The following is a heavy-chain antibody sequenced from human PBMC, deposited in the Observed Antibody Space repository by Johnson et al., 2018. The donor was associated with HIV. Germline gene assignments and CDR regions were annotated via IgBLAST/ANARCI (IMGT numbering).Heavy chain of an antibody. CDR3: ARELYCYGSGSYYDI. V-gene: IGHV3-30*04. Sequence: QVQLVESGGGVVQPGGSLRLSCAASGFTFSSYAMHWVRQAPGKGLEWVAVISYDGSNKYYADSVKGRFTISRDNSKNTLYLQMNSLRAEDTAVYFCARELYCYGSGSYYDIWGQGTMVTVSS. J-gene: IGHJ3*02. CDR2: ISYDGSNK. D-gene: IGHD3-10*01. CDR1: GFTFSSYA.